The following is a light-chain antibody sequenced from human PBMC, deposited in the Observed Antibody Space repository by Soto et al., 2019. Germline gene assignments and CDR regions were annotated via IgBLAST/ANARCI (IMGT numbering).Light chain of an antibody. CDR2: WAS. V-gene: IGKV4-1*01. Sequence: DIVMTQSPDSLAVSLGERATINCKSSQSVLYSSNNKNYLAWYQQKLGQPPKLLIYWASTRESGVPDRFSGSGSGTDFTLTISSLQAEDVAVYYCQQYYSTPDTFGPGTKVDIK. J-gene: IGKJ3*01. CDR3: QQYYSTPDT. CDR1: QSVLYSSNNKNY.